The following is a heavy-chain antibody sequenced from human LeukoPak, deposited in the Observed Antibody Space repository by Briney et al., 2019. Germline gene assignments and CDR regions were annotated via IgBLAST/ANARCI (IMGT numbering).Heavy chain of an antibody. CDR3: ASFPPYMVRTDAFDI. V-gene: IGHV3-7*01. J-gene: IGHJ3*02. CDR2: IKQDGSEK. D-gene: IGHD3-10*01. Sequence: PGGSLRLSCAASGFTFNNYWMNWVRQAPGKGLEWVANIKQDGSEKYYVDSVKGRFTISRDNAKNSLYLQMNSLRAEDTAVYYCASFPPYMVRTDAFDIWGQGTMVTVSS. CDR1: GFTFNNYW.